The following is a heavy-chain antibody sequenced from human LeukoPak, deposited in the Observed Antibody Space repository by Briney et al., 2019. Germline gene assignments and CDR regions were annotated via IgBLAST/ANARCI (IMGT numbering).Heavy chain of an antibody. D-gene: IGHD2-2*01. CDR2: IWYDGSNK. Sequence: GRSLRLSCAASGFTFSSYGMHWVRQAPGKGLEWVAVIWYDGSNKCYADSVKGRFTISRDNSKNTLYLQMNSLRAEDTAVYYCAGGVPAYYYYGMDVWGQGTTVTVSS. CDR3: AGGVPAYYYYGMDV. V-gene: IGHV3-33*01. CDR1: GFTFSSYG. J-gene: IGHJ6*02.